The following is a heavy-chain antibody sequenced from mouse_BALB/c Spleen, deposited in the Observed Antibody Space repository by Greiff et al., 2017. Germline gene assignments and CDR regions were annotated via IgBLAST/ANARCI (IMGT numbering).Heavy chain of an antibody. J-gene: IGHJ4*01. V-gene: IGHV7-3*02. CDR1: GFTFTDYY. D-gene: IGHD3-3*01. Sequence: EVQVVESGGGLVQPGGSLRLSCATSGFTFTDYYMSWVRQPPGKALEWLGFIRNKANGYTTEYSASVKGRFTISRDNSQSILYLQMNTLRAEDSATYYCARDGDDYARDYGGKGTSAPVP. CDR2: IRNKANGYTT. CDR3: ARDGDDYARDY.